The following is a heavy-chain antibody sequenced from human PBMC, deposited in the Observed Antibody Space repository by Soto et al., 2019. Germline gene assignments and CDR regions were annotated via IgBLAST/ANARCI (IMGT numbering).Heavy chain of an antibody. CDR3: AREVYYYGSGSPYYYYGMGV. CDR1: GGTFSSYA. CDR2: IIPIFGTA. V-gene: IGHV1-69*06. Sequence: SVKVSCKASGGTFSSYAISWVRQAPGQGLEWMGGIIPIFGTANYAQKFQGRVTITADKSTSTAYMELSSLRSEDTAVYYCAREVYYYGSGSPYYYYGMGVWGQGTTVTVSS. J-gene: IGHJ6*02. D-gene: IGHD3-10*01.